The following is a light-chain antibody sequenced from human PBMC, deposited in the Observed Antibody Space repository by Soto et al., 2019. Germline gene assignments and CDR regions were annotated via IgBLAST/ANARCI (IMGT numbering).Light chain of an antibody. CDR2: KLS. CDR1: QTISNW. J-gene: IGKJ2*01. CDR3: QQYDSYPYT. V-gene: IGKV1-5*03. Sequence: DIQMTQSPSTLSASVGDRVTITCRASQTISNWLAGYQQKPGKAPKLLIYKLSTLQSGVPSRFSGGGSGTEFTLTSPRLQPDDFATYYCQQYDSYPYTFGPGTKLDIK.